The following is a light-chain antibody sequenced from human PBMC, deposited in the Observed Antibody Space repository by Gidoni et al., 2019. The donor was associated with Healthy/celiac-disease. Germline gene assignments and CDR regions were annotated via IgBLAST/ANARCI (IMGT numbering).Light chain of an antibody. V-gene: IGKV3-11*01. CDR3: QQRSNWPS. CDR1: QSVSSY. Sequence: EIVFTQSPATLSLSPGERATLSCRASQSVSSYLAWYQQKPGQAPRLLIYDASNRATGIPARFSGSGSGTDFTLTISSLEPEDFAVYYCQQRSNWPSFXGXTKVXIK. CDR2: DAS. J-gene: IGKJ4*01.